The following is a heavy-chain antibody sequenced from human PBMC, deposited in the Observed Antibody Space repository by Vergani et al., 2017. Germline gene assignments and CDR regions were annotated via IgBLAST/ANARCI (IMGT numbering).Heavy chain of an antibody. CDR1: GGSISSSSYY. CDR3: ARESLGIEVADYYGMDV. J-gene: IGHJ6*02. D-gene: IGHD6-19*01. V-gene: IGHV4-39*07. Sequence: QLQLQESGPGLVKPSETLSLTCTVSGGSISSSSYYWGWIRQPPGKGLEWIGSIYYSGSTNYNPSLKSRVTISVNTSKNQFSRNLSSVTAADTAVYYCARESLGIEVADYYGMDVWGQGTTVTVSS. CDR2: IYYSGST.